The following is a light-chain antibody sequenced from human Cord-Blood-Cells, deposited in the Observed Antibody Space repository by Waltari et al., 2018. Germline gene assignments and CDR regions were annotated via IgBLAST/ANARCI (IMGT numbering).Light chain of an antibody. CDR2: EVS. CDR3: SSYAGSNNYV. V-gene: IGLV2-8*01. Sequence: HSALTHPPSASGSPGQSVTISCSGTSSDVGGYNSVSWYQQHPGKAPKLMIYEVSKRPSGVPDRFSGSKSGNTASLTVSGLQAEDEADYYCSSYAGSNNYVFGTGTKVTVL. CDR1: SSDVGGYNS. J-gene: IGLJ1*01.